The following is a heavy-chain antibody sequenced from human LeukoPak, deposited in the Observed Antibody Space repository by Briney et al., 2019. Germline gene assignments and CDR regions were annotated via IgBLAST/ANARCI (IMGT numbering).Heavy chain of an antibody. CDR1: GFTFSSYW. V-gene: IGHV3-7*01. CDR2: IKQDGSEK. J-gene: IGHJ4*02. D-gene: IGHD2-21*02. Sequence: GGSLRLSCAASGFTFSSYWMSWVRQAPGKGLEWVANIKQDGSEKYYVDSVKGRFTISRDNAKNSLYLQMNSLRAEDTAVYYCARECGGDCYSGPGNYWGQGTLVTVSS. CDR3: ARECGGDCYSGPGNY.